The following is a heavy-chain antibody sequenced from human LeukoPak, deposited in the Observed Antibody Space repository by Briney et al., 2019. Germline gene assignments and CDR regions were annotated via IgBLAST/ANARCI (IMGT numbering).Heavy chain of an antibody. CDR2: ISYGGNT. CDR3: ARAPVATPSEFDY. CDR1: GDSICSGGYW. V-gene: IGHV4-31*11. D-gene: IGHD5-12*01. Sequence: PSQTLSLTCAVSGDSICSGGYWWSWIRQHPGKGPEWIGYISYGGNTYYNPSLKSRVAISADTPKNQFSLKLSSTTAADTAVYYCARAPVATPSEFDYWGQGTLVTVSS. J-gene: IGHJ4*02.